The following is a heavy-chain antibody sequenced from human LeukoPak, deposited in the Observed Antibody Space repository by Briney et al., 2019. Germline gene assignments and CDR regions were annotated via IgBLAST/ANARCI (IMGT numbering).Heavy chain of an antibody. CDR2: IDPSDSYT. CDR3: TRPFLGYCTNGVCYMDDY. D-gene: IGHD2-8*01. V-gene: IGHV5-10-1*01. Sequence: GESLKISCKGSGYSFTSYWISWVRQMPGKGLEWMGRIDPSDSYTNYSPSFQGHVTISADKSISTAYLQWSSLKASDTAMYYCTRPFLGYCTNGVCYMDDYWGQGTLVTVSS. J-gene: IGHJ4*02. CDR1: GYSFTSYW.